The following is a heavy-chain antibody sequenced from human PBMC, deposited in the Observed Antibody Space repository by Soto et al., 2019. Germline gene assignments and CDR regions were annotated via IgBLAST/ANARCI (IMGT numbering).Heavy chain of an antibody. J-gene: IGHJ4*02. Sequence: SETLSLTCAVYGGSFSGYYWSWIRQPPGKGLEWIGEINHSGSTNYNPSLKSRVTISVDTSKNQFSLKLSSVTAADTAVYYCARGKTVAGKGGFDYWGQGTLVTVSS. CDR3: ARGKTVAGKGGFDY. CDR2: INHSGST. D-gene: IGHD6-19*01. CDR1: GGSFSGYY. V-gene: IGHV4-34*01.